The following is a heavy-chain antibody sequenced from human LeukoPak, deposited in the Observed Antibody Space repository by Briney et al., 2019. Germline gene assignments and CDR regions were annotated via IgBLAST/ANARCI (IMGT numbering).Heavy chain of an antibody. CDR2: ISGSGGST. CDR1: GFTLSSYA. V-gene: IGHV3-23*01. Sequence: GGSLRLSCAASGFTLSSYAMSWVRQAPGKGLEWVSAISGSGGSTYYADSVKGRFTISRDNSKNTLYLQMNSLRAEDTAVYYCAAHGIVGAMFMAFDIWGQGTMVTVSS. CDR3: AAHGIVGAMFMAFDI. D-gene: IGHD1-26*01. J-gene: IGHJ3*02.